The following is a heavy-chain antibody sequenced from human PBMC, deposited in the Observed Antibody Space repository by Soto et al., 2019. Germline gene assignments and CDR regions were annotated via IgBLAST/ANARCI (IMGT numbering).Heavy chain of an antibody. CDR1: GFIFSTYG. D-gene: IGHD5-12*01. Sequence: ESGVGVVQPGRSLRVSCEASGFIFSTYGMHWVRQAPGKGLEWVAVISYDGRNKYYADSVRGRFTISRDNSKNTLHLQMNSLRGEDTAVYYCAKDTATAITSYYFYGMDVWGQGTTVTVSS. CDR3: AKDTATAITSYYFYGMDV. CDR2: ISYDGRNK. J-gene: IGHJ6*02. V-gene: IGHV3-30*18.